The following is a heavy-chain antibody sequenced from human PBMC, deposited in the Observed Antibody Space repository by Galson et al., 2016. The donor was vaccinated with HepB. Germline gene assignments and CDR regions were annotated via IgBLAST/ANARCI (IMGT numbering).Heavy chain of an antibody. V-gene: IGHV4-59*01. CDR2: IYYSGGST. D-gene: IGHD6-19*01. Sequence: TCTVSGVSLSSYYWSWIRQPPGKGLEWIGYIYYSGGSTNYNPSLKSRVTISVDTLKNQFSLKLSSVTAADTAVYFCARVRIAVAENSYFFDSWGQGTLVTVSS. CDR3: ARVRIAVAENSYFFDS. J-gene: IGHJ4*02. CDR1: GVSLSSYY.